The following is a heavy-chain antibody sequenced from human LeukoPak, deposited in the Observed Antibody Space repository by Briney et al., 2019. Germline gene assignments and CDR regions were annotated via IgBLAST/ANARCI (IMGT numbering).Heavy chain of an antibody. CDR1: GYTFTSYY. D-gene: IGHD2-2*01. CDR3: ARDHCSSTSCYWFDP. Sequence: ASVKVSCKASGYTFTSYYMHWVRQAPGQGLEWMGIINPSGGSTSYAQKLQGRVTMTRDTSTSTVYMELSSLRSEDTAVYYCARDHCSSTSCYWFDPWGQGTLVTVSS. J-gene: IGHJ5*02. CDR2: INPSGGST. V-gene: IGHV1-46*01.